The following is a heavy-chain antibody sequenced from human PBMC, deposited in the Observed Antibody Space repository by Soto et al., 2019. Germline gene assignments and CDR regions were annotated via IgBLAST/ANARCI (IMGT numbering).Heavy chain of an antibody. V-gene: IGHV3-23*01. J-gene: IGHJ4*02. Sequence: EVQLLESGGGLVQPGGSLRLSCAASGITISNYHMSWVRHAPGKGLDWVSGISGSGDRTYYADSAKGRFTISKDISRNSLSLQLDSLGVEDTAVYFCVKDDGGYPSTAPHWGQGTLVTVSS. CDR2: ISGSGDRT. CDR1: GITISNYH. CDR3: VKDDGGYPSTAPH. D-gene: IGHD3-22*01.